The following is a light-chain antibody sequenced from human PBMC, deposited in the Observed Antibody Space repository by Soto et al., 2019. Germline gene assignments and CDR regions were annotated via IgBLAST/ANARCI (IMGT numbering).Light chain of an antibody. CDR2: GNS. J-gene: IGLJ2*01. CDR3: QSYDSSRSGYVV. CDR1: SSNIGAGYD. Sequence: QLVLTQPPSVCGAPGQRVTISCTGSSSNIGAGYDVHWYQQLPGTAPKLLIYGNSNRPSGVPDRFSGSKSGTSASLAITGLQAEDEADYYCQSYDSSRSGYVVFGGGTKLTVL. V-gene: IGLV1-40*01.